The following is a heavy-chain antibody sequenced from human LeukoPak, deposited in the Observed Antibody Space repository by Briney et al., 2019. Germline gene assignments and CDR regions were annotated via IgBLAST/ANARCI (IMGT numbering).Heavy chain of an antibody. D-gene: IGHD4-23*01. J-gene: IGHJ4*02. Sequence: GGSLRLSCAASGFTFTNYGMHWVRQAPGKGLEWVAVISYDGSNKYYADSVKGRFTISRDNSKNTLYLQMNSLRAEDTAVYYCARSLVTPKKWYFDYWGQGTLVTVSS. CDR3: ARSLVTPKKWYFDY. V-gene: IGHV3-30*19. CDR2: ISYDGSNK. CDR1: GFTFTNYG.